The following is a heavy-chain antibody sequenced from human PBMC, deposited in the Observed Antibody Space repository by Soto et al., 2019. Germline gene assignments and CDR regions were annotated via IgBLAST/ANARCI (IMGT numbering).Heavy chain of an antibody. V-gene: IGHV4-31*03. J-gene: IGHJ6*04. CDR1: CDPNSSGGFH. Sequence: SETLSPPFTFSCDPNSSGGFHWSWIRQLPGKGLEWIGYIHYSGSTYHNPSLKSRVTISVDTSKNQFSLKLSSVTAADTAVYYCAKRGFDYYGMDVWGKGTTVT. CDR2: IHYSGST. CDR3: AKRGFDYYGMDV. D-gene: IGHD3-10*01.